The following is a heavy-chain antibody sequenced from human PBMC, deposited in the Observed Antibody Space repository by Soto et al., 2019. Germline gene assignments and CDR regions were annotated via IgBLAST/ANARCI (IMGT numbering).Heavy chain of an antibody. CDR3: VRGRPDDYYYGMDV. CDR2: TYSNHTT. V-gene: IGHV3-53*02. CDR1: GFTFINNC. J-gene: IGHJ6*02. D-gene: IGHD1-26*01. Sequence: EVQLVETGGGLIQPGGSLRLSCAASGFTFINNCMSWVRQAPGKGLEWVAVTYSNHTTYYAESVRGRFTISRDNSKNTLSLQMDSLRADDTAVYFCVRGRPDDYYYGMDVWGQGTTVTVSS.